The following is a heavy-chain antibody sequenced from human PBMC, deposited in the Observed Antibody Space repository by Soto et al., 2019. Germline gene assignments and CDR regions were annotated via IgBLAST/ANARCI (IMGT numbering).Heavy chain of an antibody. CDR3: ARDRVGVSSNWFDS. J-gene: IGHJ5*01. CDR2: IYYSGST. V-gene: IGHV4-59*01. CDR1: GDSISSYY. D-gene: IGHD1-26*01. Sequence: PSETLSLTCTVSGDSISSYYWSWIRQPPGKGLEWIGYIYYSGSTNYNPALKSRVTTSVDTSKNQFSLKLTSVTAADTAVYYCARDRVGVSSNWFDSWGRGTLVTVSS.